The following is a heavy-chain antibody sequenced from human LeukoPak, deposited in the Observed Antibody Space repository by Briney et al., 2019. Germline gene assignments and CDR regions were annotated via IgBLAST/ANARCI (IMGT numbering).Heavy chain of an antibody. V-gene: IGHV1-46*01. J-gene: IGHJ4*02. D-gene: IGHD3-10*01. CDR2: INPGGRST. Sequence: ASVKVSCKASGYTFTNYYIHWVRQAPGQGLEWMGIINPGGRSTSYAQKFQGRVTMTRDTSTSTVYMELNSLRAEDTAVYYCARPRSSYYYGSGSYYNYWGQGTLVTVSS. CDR3: ARPRSSYYYGSGSYYNY. CDR1: GYTFTNYY.